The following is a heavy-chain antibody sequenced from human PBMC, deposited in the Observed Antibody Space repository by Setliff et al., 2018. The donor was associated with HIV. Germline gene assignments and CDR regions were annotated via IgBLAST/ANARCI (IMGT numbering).Heavy chain of an antibody. CDR1: GGSMSSGSYY. CDR3: ASTGYSSGWSFDY. D-gene: IGHD6-19*01. J-gene: IGHJ4*02. Sequence: SETLSLTCTVSGGSMSSGSYYWSWIRQPAGKGLEWIGHIYISGSTNYKPSLKSRVTISVDTSKNQFSLKLSSVTAADTAVYYCASTGYSSGWSFDYWGQGTLVTVSS. CDR2: IYISGST. V-gene: IGHV4-61*09.